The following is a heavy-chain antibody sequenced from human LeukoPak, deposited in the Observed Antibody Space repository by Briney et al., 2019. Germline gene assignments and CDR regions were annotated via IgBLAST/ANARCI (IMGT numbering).Heavy chain of an antibody. CDR3: ARGPFTIFEGVLDP. D-gene: IGHD3-3*01. J-gene: IGHJ5*02. Sequence: GASVKVSCKASGYTFTGYYMHWVRQAPGQGLEWMERINPNSGGTNYAQKFQGRVTMTRDTSISTAYMELSRLRSDDTAVYYCARGPFTIFEGVLDPWGQGTLVTVSS. CDR2: INPNSGGT. V-gene: IGHV1-2*06. CDR1: GYTFTGYY.